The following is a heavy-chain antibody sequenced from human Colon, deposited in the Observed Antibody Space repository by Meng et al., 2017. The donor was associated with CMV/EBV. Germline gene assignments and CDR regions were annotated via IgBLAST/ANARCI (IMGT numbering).Heavy chain of an antibody. CDR3: AREMYYDFWSGYPYGMDV. Sequence: GESLKISCAASGFTVSSNYMSWVRQAPEKGLEWVSVIYSGGSTYYADSVKGRFTISRDNSKNTLYLQMNSLRAEDTAVYYCAREMYYDFWSGYPYGMDVWGQGTTVTVSS. CDR1: GFTVSSNY. J-gene: IGHJ6*02. D-gene: IGHD3-3*01. V-gene: IGHV3-66*02. CDR2: IYSGGST.